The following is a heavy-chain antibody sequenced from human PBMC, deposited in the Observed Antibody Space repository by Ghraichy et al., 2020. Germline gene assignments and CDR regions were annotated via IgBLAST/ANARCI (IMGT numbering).Heavy chain of an antibody. J-gene: IGHJ4*02. Sequence: GGSLRLSCAASGFTFSRYWMSWVRQAPGKGLEWVANIRNDGSETYYADSVKGRFTFSRDNAKSSLSLQMDSLGAEDTAVYYCARLWNVVVPATGLGEYYFDYWGQGILVTVSS. CDR1: GFTFSRYW. V-gene: IGHV3-7*03. CDR2: IRNDGSET. CDR3: ARLWNVVVPATGLGEYYFDY. D-gene: IGHD2-15*01.